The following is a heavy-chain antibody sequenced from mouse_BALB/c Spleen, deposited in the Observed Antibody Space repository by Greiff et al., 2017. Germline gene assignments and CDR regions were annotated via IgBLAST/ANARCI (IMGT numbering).Heavy chain of an antibody. CDR2: ISYDGSN. J-gene: IGHJ3*01. Sequence: EVKLQESGPGLVKPSQSLSLTCSVTGYSITSGYYWNWIRQFPGNKLEWMGYISYDGSNNYNPSLKNRISITRATSKNQFFLKLNSVTTEDTATYYCASYYRAAWFAYWGQGTLVTVSA. CDR1: GYSITSGYY. D-gene: IGHD2-14*01. V-gene: IGHV3-6*02. CDR3: ASYYRAAWFAY.